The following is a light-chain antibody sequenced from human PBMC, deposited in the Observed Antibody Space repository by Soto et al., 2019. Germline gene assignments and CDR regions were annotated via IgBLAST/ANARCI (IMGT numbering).Light chain of an antibody. CDR1: SSNFGAGYD. Sequence: QSVLTQPPSVSGAPGQRVTISCTGSSSNFGAGYDVHWYQRLPGTAPKLLIYNNNNRPSGVPDRFSSSKSDTSASLAITGLQAEDEAYYYCQSYDTGLSGLVFGGGTKLTVL. CDR2: NNN. CDR3: QSYDTGLSGLV. V-gene: IGLV1-40*01. J-gene: IGLJ2*01.